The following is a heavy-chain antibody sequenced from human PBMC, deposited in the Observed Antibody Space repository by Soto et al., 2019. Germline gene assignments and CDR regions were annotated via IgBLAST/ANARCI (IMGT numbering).Heavy chain of an antibody. J-gene: IGHJ4*02. Sequence: EVQLLESGGGLVQPGGSLRLSCAASGFTFSSYAMSWVRQAPGKGLEWVSAISGSGGSTYYADSAKGRFTIPRDNPKNRLYVQKDSMSAEDSAVYYCAKGDYGSGSYSFDYWGQGTLVTVSS. CDR3: AKGDYGSGSYSFDY. D-gene: IGHD3-10*01. CDR2: ISGSGGST. V-gene: IGHV3-23*01. CDR1: GFTFSSYA.